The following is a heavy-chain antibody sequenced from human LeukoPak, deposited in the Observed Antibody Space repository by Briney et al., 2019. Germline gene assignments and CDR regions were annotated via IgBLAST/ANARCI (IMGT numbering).Heavy chain of an antibody. CDR2: IIPIFGTA. V-gene: IGHV1-69*05. Sequence: SVKVSCKASGGTFSSYAISWVRQAPGQGLEWMGGIIPIFGTANYAQKFQGGVTITTDESTSTAYMELSSLRSEDTAVYYCAKEGVDYYYYMDAWGKGTTVTVSS. CDR1: GGTFSSYA. J-gene: IGHJ6*03. CDR3: AKEGVDYYYYMDA.